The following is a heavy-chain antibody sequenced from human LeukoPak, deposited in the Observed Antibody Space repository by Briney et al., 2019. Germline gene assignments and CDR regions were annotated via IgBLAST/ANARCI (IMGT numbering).Heavy chain of an antibody. V-gene: IGHV1-8*01. CDR3: ARVYYYDSSGSPNWFDP. CDR1: GYTFTNYD. D-gene: IGHD3-22*01. J-gene: IGHJ5*02. CDR2: MNPNSGNT. Sequence: GASVKVSCKASGYTFTNYDINWVRQATGQGLEWMGWMNPNSGNTGYAQKFQGRVTMTRNTSIGTAYMELSSLRSEDTAVYYCARVYYYDSSGSPNWFDPWGQGTLVTVSS.